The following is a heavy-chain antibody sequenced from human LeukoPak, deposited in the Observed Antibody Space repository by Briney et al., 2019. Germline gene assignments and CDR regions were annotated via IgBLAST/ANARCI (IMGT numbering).Heavy chain of an antibody. J-gene: IGHJ4*02. D-gene: IGHD4-17*01. CDR3: TRHAYGDTRDY. V-gene: IGHV4-59*01. CDR2: IHYSGPT. Sequence: SETLSLTCTVSGGSINDYYWSWIRQPPGKGLEWIGYIHYSGPTNYNPSLKTRDNLSVDTSNIQFSLRLTSVTAADTAVYYCTRHAYGDTRDYWGPGTLVTVSS. CDR1: GGSINDYY.